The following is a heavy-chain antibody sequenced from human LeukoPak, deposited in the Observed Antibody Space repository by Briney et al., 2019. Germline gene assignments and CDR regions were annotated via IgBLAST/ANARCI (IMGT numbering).Heavy chain of an antibody. Sequence: ASVKVSCKASGYTFTGYYMHLVRQAPGQGLEWMGWINPNSGGTNYAQKFQGRVTMTRDTSISTAYMELSRLRSDDTAVYYCARGDYYDISGYYSYFDYWGQRTLVTVSS. CDR2: INPNSGGT. V-gene: IGHV1-2*02. CDR3: ARGDYYDISGYYSYFDY. J-gene: IGHJ4*02. CDR1: GYTFTGYY. D-gene: IGHD3-22*01.